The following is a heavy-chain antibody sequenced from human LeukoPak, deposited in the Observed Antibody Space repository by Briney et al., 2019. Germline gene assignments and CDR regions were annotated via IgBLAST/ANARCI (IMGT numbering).Heavy chain of an antibody. V-gene: IGHV4-39*01. Sequence: SETLSLTCTVSGGSISSSSYYWGWIRQPPGKGLEWIRSIYYSGSTYYNPSLKSRVTISVDTSKNQFSLKLSSVTAADTAVYYCASGRVVPAVYGMDVWGQGTTVTVSS. CDR3: ASGRVVPAVYGMDV. CDR2: IYYSGST. CDR1: GGSISSSSYY. D-gene: IGHD2-2*01. J-gene: IGHJ6*02.